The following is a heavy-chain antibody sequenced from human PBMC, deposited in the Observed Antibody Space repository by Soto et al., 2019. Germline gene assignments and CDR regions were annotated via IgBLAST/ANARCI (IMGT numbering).Heavy chain of an antibody. CDR2: ISYTGSA. V-gene: IGHV4-59*08. CDR1: GGSISSYY. D-gene: IGHD3-10*01. J-gene: IGHJ4*02. CDR3: ARHISSGTYYAGF. Sequence: SETLSLTCTVSGGSISSYYWSWIRQPPGKGLEWIGYISYTGSANYNPSLKSRVSISLDTSKIQFSLKLTSVTAADTAVYYCARHISSGTYYAGFWGQASLVTVSS.